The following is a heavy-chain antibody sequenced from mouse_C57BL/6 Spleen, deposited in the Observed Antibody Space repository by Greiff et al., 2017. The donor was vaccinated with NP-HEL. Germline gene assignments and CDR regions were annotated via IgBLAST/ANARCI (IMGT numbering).Heavy chain of an antibody. V-gene: IGHV2-4*01. D-gene: IGHD1-1*01. Sequence: QVQLKQSGPGLVQPSQSLSITCTVSGFSLTSYGVHWVRQPPGKGLEWLGVIWSGGSTDYNAAFISRLTIIKENSKSQVFFKMNSLQADDTAIYYCAKRGVIGSSYWYFCVWGTGTTVTVSS. CDR1: GFSLTSYG. CDR2: IWSGGST. J-gene: IGHJ1*03. CDR3: AKRGVIGSSYWYFCV.